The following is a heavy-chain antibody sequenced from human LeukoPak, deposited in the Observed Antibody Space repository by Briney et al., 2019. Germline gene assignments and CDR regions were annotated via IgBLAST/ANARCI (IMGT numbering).Heavy chain of an antibody. D-gene: IGHD5-18*01. CDR1: GFTFGNYG. J-gene: IGHJ4*02. V-gene: IGHV3-21*01. CDR3: ARDRGYSYGWGL. Sequence: PGGSLRLSCAASGFTFGNYGMNWVRQAPGKGLEWVSSISSSSSYIYYADSVKGRFTISRDNAKNSLYLQMNSLRAEDTAVYYCARDRGYSYGWGLWGQGTLVTVSS. CDR2: ISSSSSYI.